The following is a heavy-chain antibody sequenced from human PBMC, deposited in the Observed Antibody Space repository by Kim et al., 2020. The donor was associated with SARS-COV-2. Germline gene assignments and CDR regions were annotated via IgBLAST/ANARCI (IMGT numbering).Heavy chain of an antibody. V-gene: IGHV4-39*01. J-gene: IGHJ4*02. D-gene: IGHD3-10*01. CDR2: IYYSWST. CDR1: GGSISSSSYY. CDR3: ARLGITRGGY. Sequence: SETLSLTCTVSGGSISSSSYYWGWMRQPPGKGLEWIGSIYYSWSTYYNPSLKSRATTFVDTSKNQFSLKLSSVTAADTALYYCARLGITRGGYWGQGTLV.